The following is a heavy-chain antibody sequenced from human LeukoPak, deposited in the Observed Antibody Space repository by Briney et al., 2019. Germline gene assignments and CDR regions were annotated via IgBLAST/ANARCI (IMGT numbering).Heavy chain of an antibody. D-gene: IGHD1-26*01. J-gene: IGHJ4*02. CDR3: ARGSRVGTTTLFPFEY. CDR2: SNSDGSDT. V-gene: IGHV3-74*01. Sequence: GGSLRLSCVGSGITFSSYWMYWVRQAPGKGLVWVSRSNSDGSDTSYADSVKGRFTISRDNAKNTLYLQMNSLRAEDTAVYYCARGSRVGTTTLFPFEYWGQGTLVTVSS. CDR1: GITFSSYW.